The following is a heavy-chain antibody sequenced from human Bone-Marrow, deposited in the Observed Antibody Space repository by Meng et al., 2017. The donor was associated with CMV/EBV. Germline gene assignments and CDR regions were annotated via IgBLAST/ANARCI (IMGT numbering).Heavy chain of an antibody. CDR2: INHSGST. CDR1: GGSFSGYY. J-gene: IGHJ4*02. D-gene: IGHD3-3*01. Sequence: SETLSLTCAVHGGSFSGYYWSWIRQPPGKGLEWIGEINHSGSTNYNPSLKSRVTISVDTSKNQFSLKLSSVTAADTAVYYCARGSFDFWSGYRFDYWGQGNLVTVSS. V-gene: IGHV4-34*01. CDR3: ARGSFDFWSGYRFDY.